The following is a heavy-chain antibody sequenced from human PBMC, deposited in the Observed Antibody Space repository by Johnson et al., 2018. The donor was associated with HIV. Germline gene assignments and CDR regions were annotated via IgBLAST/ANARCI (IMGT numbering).Heavy chain of an antibody. CDR3: ARGVRNSYGYLLGTFDI. J-gene: IGHJ3*02. CDR1: GYSFSHYW. Sequence: VQLVESGGGLVQPGGSLKISCVASGYSFSHYWMSWVRQPPGKGLDWVSAVYSTFGTYYADSVRGRFTLPTDNSKNTLYLQMNSLRREDTAVYYCARGVRNSYGYLLGTFDIWGQGTMVTVSS. V-gene: IGHV3-66*02. D-gene: IGHD5-18*01. CDR2: VYSTFGT.